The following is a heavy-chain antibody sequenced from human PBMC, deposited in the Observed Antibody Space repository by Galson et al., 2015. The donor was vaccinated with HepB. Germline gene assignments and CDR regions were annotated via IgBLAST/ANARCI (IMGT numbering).Heavy chain of an antibody. J-gene: IGHJ4*02. V-gene: IGHV3-33*01. D-gene: IGHD6-13*01. CDR1: GFTFSAYY. CDR3: ARDIKSWSPGM. Sequence: SLRLSCAASGFTFSAYYMNWIRRTPGKGLEWMAVISSDGTKKHYVDSGGGRFIISRDNSKNTVYLQLNDLRVDDTGQYYCARDIKSWSPGMWGQGTLVTVSS. CDR2: ISSDGTKK.